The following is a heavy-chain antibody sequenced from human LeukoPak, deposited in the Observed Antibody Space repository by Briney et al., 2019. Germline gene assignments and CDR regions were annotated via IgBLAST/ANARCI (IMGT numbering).Heavy chain of an antibody. D-gene: IGHD4-17*01. V-gene: IGHV4-30-4*01. CDR3: ARVTTVTTSFHFDY. CDR1: GGSISSGGYY. J-gene: IGHJ4*02. Sequence: PSETLFLTCTVSGGSISSGGYYWSWIRQPPGEGLEWIGYIYYSGSTYYHPSLQSRVTISLDTSKNQFSLKLSSVTAADTAVYYCARVTTVTTSFHFDYWGQGTLVTVSS. CDR2: IYYSGST.